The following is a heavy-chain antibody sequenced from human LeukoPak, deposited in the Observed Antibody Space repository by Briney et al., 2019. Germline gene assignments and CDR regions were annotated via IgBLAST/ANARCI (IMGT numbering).Heavy chain of an antibody. J-gene: IGHJ4*02. CDR2: IKSKTDGGTT. V-gene: IGHV3-15*07. Sequence: GGSLRLSCAASGFTFSNAWMNWVRQAPGKGLEWVGRIKSKTDGGTTDYAAPVKGRFTISRDDSKNTLYLQMNSLRAEDTAVYYCALDPNWGVDYWGQGVLVTVSS. CDR1: GFTFSNAW. CDR3: ALDPNWGVDY. D-gene: IGHD7-27*01.